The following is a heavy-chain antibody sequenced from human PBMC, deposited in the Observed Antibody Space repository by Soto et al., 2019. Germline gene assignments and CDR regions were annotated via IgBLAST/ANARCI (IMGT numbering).Heavy chain of an antibody. D-gene: IGHD6-19*01. J-gene: IGHJ4*02. CDR3: AHPVPGPLRFAY. Sequence: QITLKESGPSLIKPTQTLALTCTFSGFSFNTRGVGVAWIRQPPGKTLEWLAVIYWDNDRRYRPSLTDRLSITKDKSKKEVVLTMTNVDPVDTGPYYWAHPVPGPLRFAYWGQGALVTVSS. CDR1: GFSFNTRGVG. CDR2: IYWDNDR. V-gene: IGHV2-5*02.